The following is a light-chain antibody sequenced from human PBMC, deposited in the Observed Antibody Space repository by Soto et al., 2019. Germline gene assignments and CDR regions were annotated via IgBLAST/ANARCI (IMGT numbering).Light chain of an antibody. J-gene: IGLJ3*02. CDR2: DVS. CDR1: SSDVGTYNY. Sequence: QSVLTQPASVSGSPGQSITISCTGTSSDVGTYNYVSWYQHRPGKAPKLMIYDVSYRPSGVSNRFSGSKSANTASLTISGLQVEDEADYYCSSYTTSNTQVFGGGTKLTVL. CDR3: SSYTTSNTQV. V-gene: IGLV2-14*01.